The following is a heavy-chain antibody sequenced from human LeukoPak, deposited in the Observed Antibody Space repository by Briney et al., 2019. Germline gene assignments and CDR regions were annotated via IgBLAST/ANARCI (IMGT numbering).Heavy chain of an antibody. D-gene: IGHD3-3*01. J-gene: IGHJ4*02. V-gene: IGHV1-18*01. CDR2: INTYNGNA. CDR1: GYTFTSYG. CDR3: ARFSKISRGYTIFGVVPSGGDY. Sequence: ASVKVSCKASGYTFTSYGISGVRQAPGQGLEWMAWINTYNGNAHYAEKFQGRVSLTTDTSTYTSYMELRSLRSDDTAVYYCARFSKISRGYTIFGVVPSGGDYWGQGTLLTVSS.